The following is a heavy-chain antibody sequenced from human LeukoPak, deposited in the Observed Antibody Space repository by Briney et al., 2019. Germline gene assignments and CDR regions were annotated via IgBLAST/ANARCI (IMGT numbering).Heavy chain of an antibody. J-gene: IGHJ6*02. V-gene: IGHV4-4*07. CDR3: ARSKLLLRDLGYYYGMDV. CDR1: GGSISSYY. Sequence: SETLSLTCTVSGGSISSYYWSWIRQPAGKGLEWIGRIYTSGSTNYNPSLKSRVTMSVDTSKNQFSLKLSSVTAADTAVYYCARSKLLLRDLGYYYGMDVWGQGTTVTVSS. D-gene: IGHD2-15*01. CDR2: IYTSGST.